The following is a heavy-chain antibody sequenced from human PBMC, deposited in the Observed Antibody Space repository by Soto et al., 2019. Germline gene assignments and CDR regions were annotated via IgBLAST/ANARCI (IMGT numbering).Heavy chain of an antibody. V-gene: IGHV2-5*01. CDR1: GLSLSTSGEG. Sequence: SGPTLVNPTQTLTLTCSFSGLSLSTSGEGVGWIRQPPGKALEWLALIYWNDDKRYSPSLQSRLAITKDTSKNQVVLTLTNVDPVDTATYYCAHSGRYNWNYDYWGQGSPVTVSS. J-gene: IGHJ4*02. CDR2: IYWNDDK. D-gene: IGHD1-7*01. CDR3: AHSGRYNWNYDY.